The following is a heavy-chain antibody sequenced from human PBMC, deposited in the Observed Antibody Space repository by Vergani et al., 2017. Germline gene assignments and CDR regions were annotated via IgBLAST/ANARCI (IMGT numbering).Heavy chain of an antibody. CDR3: ARDGGGYSYGPSGDYYYYGMDV. Sequence: QVQLVQSGAEVKKPGSSVKVSCKASGGTFSSYAISWVRQAPGQGLEWMGRIIPIFGTANYAQKFQGRVTITADEYTSTAYMELSSLRSEDTAVYYCARDGGGYSYGPSGDYYYYGMDVWGQGTTVTVSS. V-gene: IGHV1-69*18. CDR2: IIPIFGTA. J-gene: IGHJ6*02. CDR1: GGTFSSYA. D-gene: IGHD5-18*01.